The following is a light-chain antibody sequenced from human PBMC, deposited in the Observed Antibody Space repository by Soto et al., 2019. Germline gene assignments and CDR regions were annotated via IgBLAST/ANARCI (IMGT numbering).Light chain of an antibody. J-gene: IGKJ4*01. V-gene: IGKV1-9*01. CDR2: AAS. CDR3: QQLNSYLLT. CDR1: QGISSY. Sequence: IQLTSSPASLSTSVGDRVTITCRASQGISSYLAWYQQKPGKAPKLLIFAASTLQSGVPSRFSGSESGTDFTLTISSLQPEDFATYYCQQLNSYLLTFGGGTKVDIK.